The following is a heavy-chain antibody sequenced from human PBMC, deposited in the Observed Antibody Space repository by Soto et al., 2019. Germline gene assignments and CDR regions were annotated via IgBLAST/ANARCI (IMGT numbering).Heavy chain of an antibody. J-gene: IGHJ4*02. CDR2: ISGYNGNT. D-gene: IGHD2-21*02. V-gene: IGHV1-18*04. Sequence: SSMRVACNASCSTFTSYGISWVRQAPGQGLEWMGWISGYNGNTNYAQKLQGRVTMTTDTSTSTAYMELRSLRSDDTAVYYCARDWAVTAILSGYWGQGTLVTVSS. CDR1: CSTFTSYG. CDR3: ARDWAVTAILSGY.